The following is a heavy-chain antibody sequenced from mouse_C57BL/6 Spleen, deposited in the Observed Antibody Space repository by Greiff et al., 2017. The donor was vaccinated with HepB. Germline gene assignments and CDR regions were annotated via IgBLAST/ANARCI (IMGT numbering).Heavy chain of an antibody. J-gene: IGHJ4*01. V-gene: IGHV5-9-1*02. CDR3: TRDRYRNQGAMDY. D-gene: IGHD2-1*01. Sequence: EVKLMESGEGLVKPGGSLKLSCAASGFTFSSYAMSWVRQTPEKRLEWVAYISSGGDYIYYADTVKGRFTISRDNARNTLYLQMSSLKSEDTAMYYCTRDRYRNQGAMDYWGQGTSVTVSS. CDR1: GFTFSSYA. CDR2: ISSGGDYI.